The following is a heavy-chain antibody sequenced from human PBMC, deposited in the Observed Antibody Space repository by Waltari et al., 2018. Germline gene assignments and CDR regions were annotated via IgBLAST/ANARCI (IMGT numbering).Heavy chain of an antibody. J-gene: IGHJ4*02. V-gene: IGHV3-74*01. CDR3: ARNYRDY. CDR2: ISGDGRIT. Sequence: EVQLVESGGGLVKPGGSLRLSCAGSGLTFSNYWMPWVRQVPGKGLVWVSRISGDGRITHYADSVKGRFTISRDNAENTLYLQMNSLTVEDTAVYYCARNYRDYWGQGTLVTVSS. CDR1: GLTFSNYW. D-gene: IGHD3-16*02.